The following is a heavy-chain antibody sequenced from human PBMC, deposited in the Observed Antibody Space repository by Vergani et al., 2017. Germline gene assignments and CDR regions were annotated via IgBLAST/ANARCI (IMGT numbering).Heavy chain of an antibody. J-gene: IGHJ4*02. Sequence: EVQLVESGGGLVKPGGSLRLSCAASGFTFSSYSMNWVRQAPGKGLEWVSSISSSSSYIYYADSVKGRFTISRDNSKNTLYLQMNSLRAEDTAVYYCAKSRSTTVTTTRSIPGSFFNPFDYWGQGTLVTVSS. V-gene: IGHV3-21*04. CDR1: GFTFSSYS. D-gene: IGHD4-17*01. CDR3: AKSRSTTVTTTRSIPGSFFNPFDY. CDR2: ISSSSSYI.